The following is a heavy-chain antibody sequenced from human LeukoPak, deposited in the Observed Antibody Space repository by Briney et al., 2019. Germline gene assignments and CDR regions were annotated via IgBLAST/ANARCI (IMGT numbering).Heavy chain of an antibody. V-gene: IGHV4-39*01. D-gene: IGHD6-13*01. J-gene: IGHJ4*02. CDR2: FYYSGST. CDR3: ARVGIAAAIDY. Sequence: SQTLSLTCTVSGGSISSGDYYWGWIRQPPGKGLEWIGSFYYSGSTYYNPSLKSRVTISVDTSKNQFSLKLSSVTAADTAVYYCARVGIAAAIDYWGQGTLVTVSS. CDR1: GGSISSGDYY.